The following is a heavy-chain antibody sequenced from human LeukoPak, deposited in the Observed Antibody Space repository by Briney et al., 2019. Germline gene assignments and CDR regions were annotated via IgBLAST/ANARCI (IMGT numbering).Heavy chain of an antibody. J-gene: IGHJ4*02. V-gene: IGHV3-23*01. Sequence: GGSLRLSCAASGFTFSSYAMSWVRQAPGKGLEWVSAISGSGGSKYYADSVNGRFTISRDNSKNTLYLQMNTLRAEDTAVYYCARSSRGVQGVITPPKYWGQATLVT. CDR1: GFTFSSYA. CDR2: ISGSGGSK. CDR3: ARSSRGVQGVITPPKY. D-gene: IGHD3-16*02.